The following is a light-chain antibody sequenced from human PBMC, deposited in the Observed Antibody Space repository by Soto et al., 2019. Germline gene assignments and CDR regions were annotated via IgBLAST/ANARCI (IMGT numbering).Light chain of an antibody. CDR2: NNS. J-gene: IGLJ2*01. V-gene: IGLV1-40*01. CDR3: QSYDSSLSPVV. Sequence: QSVLTQPPSVSGAPGQRVTISCTGSSSNIGAGYDVHWYQQLPGTAPKVLIYNNSRRPAGVPDRFSGSKSGTSASLAITGLQVEDEGDYYCQSYDSSLSPVVFGGGTKVTVL. CDR1: SSNIGAGYD.